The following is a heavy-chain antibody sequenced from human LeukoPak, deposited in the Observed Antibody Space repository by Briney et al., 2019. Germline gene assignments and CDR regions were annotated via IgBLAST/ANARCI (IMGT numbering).Heavy chain of an antibody. V-gene: IGHV3-30*04. J-gene: IGHJ4*02. CDR3: AKPLRYCSGGSCYTGYFDY. CDR2: ISYDGSNK. Sequence: PGGSLRLSCAASGFTFSSYAMHWVRQAPGKGLEWVAVISYDGSNKYYADSVKGRFTVSRDNSKDTLYLQMNSLRAEDTAVYYCAKPLRYCSGGSCYTGYFDYWGQGTLVTVSS. D-gene: IGHD2-15*01. CDR1: GFTFSSYA.